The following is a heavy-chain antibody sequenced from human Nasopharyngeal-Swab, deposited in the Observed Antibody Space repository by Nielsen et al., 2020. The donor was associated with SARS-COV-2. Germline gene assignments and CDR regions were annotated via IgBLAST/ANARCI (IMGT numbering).Heavy chain of an antibody. J-gene: IGHJ4*02. Sequence: SETLSLTCALYGGSFSGYYWSWIRQPPGKGLEWIGEINHSGSTNYNPSLKSRVTISVDTSKNQFSLKVSSVTAAETAVYYFARQLDCSSTSCPAGEFDYWGQGTLVTVSS. D-gene: IGHD2-2*01. CDR3: ARQLDCSSTSCPAGEFDY. CDR1: GGSFSGYY. CDR2: INHSGST. V-gene: IGHV4-34*01.